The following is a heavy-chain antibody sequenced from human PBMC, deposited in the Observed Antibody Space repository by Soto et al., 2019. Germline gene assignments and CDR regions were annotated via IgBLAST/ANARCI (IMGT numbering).Heavy chain of an antibody. D-gene: IGHD3-10*01. J-gene: IGHJ4*02. CDR3: ARLWFGETTGGDY. CDR1: VGSISSCDYY. CDR2: IYYSGST. Sequence: SQTQSLTCAVSVGSISSCDYYWSRIRQPPGKGLEWIGYIYYSGSTYYNPSLKSRVTISVDTSKNQFSLKLSSVTAADTAVYYCARLWFGETTGGDYWGQGTLVTGSS. V-gene: IGHV4-30-4*01.